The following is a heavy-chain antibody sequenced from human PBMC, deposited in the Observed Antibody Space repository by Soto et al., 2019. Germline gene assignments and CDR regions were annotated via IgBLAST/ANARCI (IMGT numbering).Heavy chain of an antibody. V-gene: IGHV4-31*03. CDR3: ARDIGIAAAGGYYYYGMDV. J-gene: IGHJ6*02. CDR1: GGSISSGGYY. Sequence: SETLSLTGTVSGGSISSGGYYWSLILQHPWKGLEWIGYIYYSGSTYYNQSLKSRVTRSVDTSKNQFSLKLSSVTAADTAVYYCARDIGIAAAGGYYYYGMDVWGQGTTVTVSS. D-gene: IGHD6-13*01. CDR2: IYYSGST.